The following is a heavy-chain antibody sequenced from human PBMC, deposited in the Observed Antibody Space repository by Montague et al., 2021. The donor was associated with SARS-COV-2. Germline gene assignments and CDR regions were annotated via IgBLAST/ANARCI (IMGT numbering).Heavy chain of an antibody. J-gene: IGHJ4*02. CDR2: IYYSGST. V-gene: IGHV4-39*01. CDR1: GGSISSSSYY. Sequence: SETLSLTCTVSGGSISSSSYYWGWIRQPPGKGLKWIGSIYYSGSTYYXPSLKSRVTISVDTSKNQFSLKLSSVTAADTAVYYCARSPRHYDFWSGYLPGHFDYWGQGTLVTVSS. D-gene: IGHD3-3*01. CDR3: ARSPRHYDFWSGYLPGHFDY.